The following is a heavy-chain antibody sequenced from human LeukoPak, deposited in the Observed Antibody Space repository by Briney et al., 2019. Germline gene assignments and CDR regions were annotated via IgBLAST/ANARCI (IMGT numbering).Heavy chain of an antibody. CDR3: AQGHCSGGGCPEN. D-gene: IGHD2-15*01. Sequence: GGSLRLSCAASGFSVSSNYLNWVRQAPGQGLQWVSIIFNDGRTYYGDSVKGRFTISRDISKNALYLQMNSLRHEDSAIYFCAQGHCSGGGCPENWGQGTLVTVSS. V-gene: IGHV3-66*02. CDR2: IFNDGRT. J-gene: IGHJ4*02. CDR1: GFSVSSNY.